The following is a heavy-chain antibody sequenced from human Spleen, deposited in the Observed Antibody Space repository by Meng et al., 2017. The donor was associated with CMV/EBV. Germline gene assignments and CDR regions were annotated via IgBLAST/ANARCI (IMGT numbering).Heavy chain of an antibody. CDR1: GWSFSCYF. J-gene: IGHJ4*02. Sequence: HVELGQGVAGPLNPSETLSRTCAVYGWSFSCYFLRWIRQPPGKGLEWIGEINHRGSTNYNPSPKSRVTISVDTSKTQFSLKLSSVTAADTALYYCARGKYTGGYYPLDYWGQGTLVTVSS. CDR3: ARGKYTGGYYPLDY. CDR2: INHRGST. D-gene: IGHD3-22*01. V-gene: IGHV4-34*02.